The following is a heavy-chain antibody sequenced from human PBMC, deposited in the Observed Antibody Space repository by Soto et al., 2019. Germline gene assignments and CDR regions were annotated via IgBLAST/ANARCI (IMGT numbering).Heavy chain of an antibody. Sequence: SETLSLTCTVSGGSISSYYWSWIRQPPGKGLEWIGYIYYSGSTNYNPSLKSRVTISVDTSKNRFSLKLSSVTAADTAVYYCARHGLLWFGELLGNWFDPWGQGTLVTVSS. D-gene: IGHD3-10*01. J-gene: IGHJ5*02. CDR3: ARHGLLWFGELLGNWFDP. V-gene: IGHV4-59*08. CDR2: IYYSGST. CDR1: GGSISSYY.